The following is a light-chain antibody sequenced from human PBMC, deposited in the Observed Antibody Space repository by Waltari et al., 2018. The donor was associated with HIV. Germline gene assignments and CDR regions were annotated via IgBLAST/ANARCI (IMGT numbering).Light chain of an antibody. CDR1: SSDVGGYNY. V-gene: IGLV2-8*01. CDR3: SSYAGNNNEA. J-gene: IGLJ2*01. CDR2: EVT. Sequence: QSALIQPPSASGSPGQSVTISCTGTSSDVGGYNYVSWYQQHPGKAPKLMIYEVTKRPSGVPDRFSGSKSGNTASLTVSGLQAEDEADYYCSSYAGNNNEAFGGGTKLTVV.